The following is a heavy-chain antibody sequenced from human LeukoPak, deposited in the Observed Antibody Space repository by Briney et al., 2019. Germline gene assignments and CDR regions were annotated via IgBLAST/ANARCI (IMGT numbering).Heavy chain of an antibody. V-gene: IGHV1-2*06. Sequence: ASVKVSCKASGYTFADYYMHWVRQAPGQGLEWMGRINPNSGGSNYAQEFQGRVTMTRDTSISTAYMELSSLRSEDTAVYYCARGVAYDFWSGYYSSDYWGQGTLVTVSS. D-gene: IGHD3-3*01. CDR1: GYTFADYY. CDR3: ARGVAYDFWSGYYSSDY. CDR2: INPNSGGS. J-gene: IGHJ4*02.